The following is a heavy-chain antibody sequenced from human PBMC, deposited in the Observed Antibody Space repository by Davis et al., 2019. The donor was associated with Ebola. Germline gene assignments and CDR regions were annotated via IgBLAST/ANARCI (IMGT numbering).Heavy chain of an antibody. V-gene: IGHV3-30*18. CDR2: ISYDGSNK. D-gene: IGHD6-19*01. CDR1: GFTFSSYW. J-gene: IGHJ4*02. CDR3: AKGQQWLESYLDY. Sequence: GESLKISCAASGFTFSSYWMSWVRQAPGKGLEWVAVISYDGSNKYYADSVKGRFTISRDNSKNTLYLQMNSLRAEDTAVNYCAKGQQWLESYLDYWGQGTLVTVSS.